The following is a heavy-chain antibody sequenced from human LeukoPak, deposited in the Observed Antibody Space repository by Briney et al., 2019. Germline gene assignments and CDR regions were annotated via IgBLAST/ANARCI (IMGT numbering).Heavy chain of an antibody. CDR1: GFTFSDYY. CDR2: ISGSSSYT. Sequence: PGGSLRLSCAASGFTFSDYYMSWIRQAPGKGLEWVSYISGSSSYTKYADSVQGRFTISRDNAKNSLYLQMNSLRAEGTAVYYCARDFGSGWYGYFQHWGQGTLVTVSS. J-gene: IGHJ1*01. CDR3: ARDFGSGWYGYFQH. V-gene: IGHV3-11*06. D-gene: IGHD6-19*01.